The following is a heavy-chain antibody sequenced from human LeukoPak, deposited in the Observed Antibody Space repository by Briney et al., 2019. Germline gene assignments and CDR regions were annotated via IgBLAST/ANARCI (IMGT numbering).Heavy chain of an antibody. CDR3: ARAGRLGYCTNGVCSNYDAFDI. J-gene: IGHJ3*02. CDR2: INPNSGGT. V-gene: IGHV1-2*02. CDR1: GYTFTGYY. Sequence: GASVKVSCKASGYTFTGYYMHWVRQAPGQGLEWMGWINPNSGGTNYAQKFQGRVTMTRDTSISTAYMELSRLRSDGTAVYYCARAGRLGYCTNGVCSNYDAFDIWGQGTMVTVSS. D-gene: IGHD2-8*01.